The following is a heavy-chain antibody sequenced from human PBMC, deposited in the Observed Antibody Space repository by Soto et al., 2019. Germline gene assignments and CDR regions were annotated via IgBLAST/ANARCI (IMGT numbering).Heavy chain of an antibody. V-gene: IGHV4-61*01. J-gene: IGHJ6*02. CDR1: GGSVSSGSYY. CDR3: AAGRDEYYYYGMDV. Sequence: SETLSLTCTVSGGSVSSGSYYWSWIRQPPGKGLEWIGYIYYSGSTNYNPSLKSRVTISVDTSKNQFSLKLSSVTAADTAVYYCAAGRDEYYYYGMDVWGQGTTVTVSS. CDR2: IYYSGST. D-gene: IGHD3-10*01.